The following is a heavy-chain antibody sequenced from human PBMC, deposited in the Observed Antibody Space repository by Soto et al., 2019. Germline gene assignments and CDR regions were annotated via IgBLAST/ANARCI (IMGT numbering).Heavy chain of an antibody. CDR3: AREHLYPSWFDP. CDR2: IYHSGST. CDR1: GGSISSSNW. J-gene: IGHJ5*02. V-gene: IGHV4-4*02. Sequence: QLQLQESGPGLVKPSGTLSLTCAVSGGSISSSNWWSWVRQPPGKGLEWIGEIYHSGSTNYNPSPRSRVTISVDKSKNPLSLMLSSVTAADSAVYYCAREHLYPSWFDPWGQGTLVTVSS.